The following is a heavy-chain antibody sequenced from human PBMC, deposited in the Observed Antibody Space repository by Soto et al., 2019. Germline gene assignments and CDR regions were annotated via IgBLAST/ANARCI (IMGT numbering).Heavy chain of an antibody. V-gene: IGHV3-23*01. J-gene: IGHJ5*02. D-gene: IGHD6-13*01. CDR3: AKDNFSSSSWYRPRRHNWFDP. CDR2: ISGSGGST. CDR1: GFTFSSYA. Sequence: PGGSLRLSCAASGFTFSSYAMSWVRQAPGKGLEWVSAISGSGGSTYYADSVKGRFTISRDNSKNTLYLQMNSLRAEDTAVYYCAKDNFSSSSWYRPRRHNWFDPWGQGTLVTVST.